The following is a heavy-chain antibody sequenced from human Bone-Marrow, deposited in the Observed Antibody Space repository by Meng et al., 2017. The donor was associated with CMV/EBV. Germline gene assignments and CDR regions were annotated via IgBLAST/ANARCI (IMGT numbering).Heavy chain of an antibody. D-gene: IGHD6-13*01. Sequence: GSLRLSCTVSGGSISNYYWSWIRQPPGKRLEWIGYIHYSGTTNYNPSLKSRVTISVDRSKNQFPLKVNSVTAADTAVYYCARGYSSSWPFDYWGQGTLVTVSS. CDR2: IHYSGTT. CDR3: ARGYSSSWPFDY. V-gene: IGHV4-59*01. J-gene: IGHJ4*02. CDR1: GGSISNYY.